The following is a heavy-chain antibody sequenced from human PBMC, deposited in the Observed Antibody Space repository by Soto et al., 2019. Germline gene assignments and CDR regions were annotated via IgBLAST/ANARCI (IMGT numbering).Heavy chain of an antibody. Sequence: SQTLSLTCAISGDSVSNNNVAWNWIRQSPSRGLEWLGRTFYRSKWSTDYAVSVKSRITINPDTSKNQFSLHLNSVTAEDTAVYYCARDRMWQLWFALDVWGQGTSVTVSS. J-gene: IGHJ6*02. CDR2: TFYRSKWST. D-gene: IGHD3-10*01. CDR3: ARDRMWQLWFALDV. CDR1: GDSVSNNNVA. V-gene: IGHV6-1*01.